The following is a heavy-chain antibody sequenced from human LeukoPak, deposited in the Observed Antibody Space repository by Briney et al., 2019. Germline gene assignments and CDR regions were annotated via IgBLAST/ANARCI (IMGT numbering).Heavy chain of an antibody. J-gene: IGHJ4*02. CDR1: GFTFSSYA. V-gene: IGHV3-23*01. D-gene: IGHD1-26*01. CDR3: AKDWSGSSAGFDY. Sequence: PGGSLRLSCAASGFTFSSYAMSWVRQAPGKGLEWVSAISGSGGSTYYADSVKGRFTISRDNSKNTLYLQMNSLTTEDTAVYYCAKDWSGSSAGFDYWGQGTLVTVSS. CDR2: ISGSGGST.